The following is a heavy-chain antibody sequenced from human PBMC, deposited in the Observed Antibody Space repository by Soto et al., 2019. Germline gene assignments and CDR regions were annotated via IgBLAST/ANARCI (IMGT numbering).Heavy chain of an antibody. Sequence: LTCTVSGGSLSSGDYYWSWIRQPPGKGLEWIGYIYYSGSTYYNPSLKSRVTISVDTSMNQFSLNLNSVTAADTAVYYCVRYYGDYEPVDYWGQGTLVTVSS. CDR1: GGSLSSGDYY. CDR3: VRYYGDYEPVDY. CDR2: IYYSGST. D-gene: IGHD4-17*01. V-gene: IGHV4-30-4*01. J-gene: IGHJ4*02.